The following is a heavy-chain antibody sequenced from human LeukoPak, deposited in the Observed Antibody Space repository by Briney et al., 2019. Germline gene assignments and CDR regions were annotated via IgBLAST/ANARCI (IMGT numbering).Heavy chain of an antibody. CDR2: INHSGST. J-gene: IGHJ4*02. CDR1: GGSFSGYY. Sequence: SETLSLTCAVYGGSFSGYYWSWIRQPPGKGLEWIGEINHSGSTNYNPSLKSRVTISVDTSKNQFSLKLSPVTAADTAVYYCARGQTYLDYWGQGTLVTVSS. CDR3: ARGQTYLDY. V-gene: IGHV4-34*01. D-gene: IGHD3-10*01.